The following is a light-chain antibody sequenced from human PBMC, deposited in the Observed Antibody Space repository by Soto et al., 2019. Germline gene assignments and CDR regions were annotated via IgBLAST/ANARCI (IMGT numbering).Light chain of an antibody. J-gene: IGLJ3*02. CDR1: SSDVGGYNY. V-gene: IGLV2-14*01. CDR2: EVS. CDR3: SSYISDSSWV. Sequence: QSALTQPASVSGSPGQSITISCTGTSSDVGGYNYVSWYQQHPGKAPKLMIYEVSNRPSGVSNRFSGSKSGNTASLIISGLQAEDEADYYCSSYISDSSWVFGGGTKVTVL.